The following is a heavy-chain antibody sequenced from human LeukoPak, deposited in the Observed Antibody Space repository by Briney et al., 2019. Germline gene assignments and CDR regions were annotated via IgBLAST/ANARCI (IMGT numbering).Heavy chain of an antibody. CDR3: AKESVSEGATTWYNY. CDR1: GFTFSSYG. J-gene: IGHJ4*02. Sequence: PGGSLRLSCAASGFTFSSYGMHWVRQAPGKGLEWVAFIRYDGSNKYYADSVKGRFTISRDNSKNTLYLQMNSLRAEDTAVYYCAKESVSEGATTWYNYWGQGTLVTVSS. D-gene: IGHD1-26*01. CDR2: IRYDGSNK. V-gene: IGHV3-30*02.